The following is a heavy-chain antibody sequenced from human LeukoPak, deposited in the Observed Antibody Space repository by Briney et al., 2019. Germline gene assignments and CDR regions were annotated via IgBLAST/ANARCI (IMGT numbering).Heavy chain of an antibody. CDR3: AREDDILTGYADKYYYYGMDV. CDR2: IIPIFGTA. CDR1: GGTFSSYA. J-gene: IGHJ6*02. V-gene: IGHV1-69*13. Sequence: SVKVSCKASGGTFSSYAISWVRQAPGQGLEWMGGIIPIFGTASYAQKFQGRVTITADESTSTAYMELSSLRSEDTAVYYCAREDDILTGYADKYYYYGMDVWGQGTTVTVSS. D-gene: IGHD3-9*01.